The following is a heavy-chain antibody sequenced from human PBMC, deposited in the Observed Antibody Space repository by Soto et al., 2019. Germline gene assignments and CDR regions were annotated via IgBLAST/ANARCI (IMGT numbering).Heavy chain of an antibody. CDR1: GGTFSSYA. D-gene: IGHD2-15*01. Sequence: SVKVSCKASGGTFSSYAISWVRQAPGQGLEWMGGIIPIFGTANYAQKFQGRVTITADKSTSTAYMELSSLRSEDTAVYYCARDRVDSSTSFDYWGQGTLVTVSS. CDR2: IIPIFGTA. J-gene: IGHJ4*02. V-gene: IGHV1-69*06. CDR3: ARDRVDSSTSFDY.